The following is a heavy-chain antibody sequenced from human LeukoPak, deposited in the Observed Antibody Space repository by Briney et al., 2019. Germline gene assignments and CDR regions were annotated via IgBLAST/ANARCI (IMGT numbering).Heavy chain of an antibody. CDR2: ISSSTNYI. CDR3: ARGFGGSSSGSSDY. D-gene: IGHD3-10*01. CDR1: GFTVSSYS. Sequence: GGSLRLSCAASGFTVSSYSMNWVRQAPGKGLEWVSSISSSTNYIYYADSVKGRFTISRDNAKNSLYLQMNSLRAEDTAVYYCARGFGGSSSGSSDYWGQGTLVTVSS. J-gene: IGHJ4*02. V-gene: IGHV3-21*01.